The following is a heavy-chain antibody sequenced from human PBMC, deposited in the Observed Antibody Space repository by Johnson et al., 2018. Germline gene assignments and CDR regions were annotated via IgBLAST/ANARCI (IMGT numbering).Heavy chain of an antibody. J-gene: IGHJ5*02. CDR2: ISWNRGSI. CDR3: AGDGLSAACGGDCYPGLFDP. V-gene: IGHV3-9*01. Sequence: VQLVQSGGGVVQPGRSLRLSCAASGFTFDDYAMHWVRHAPGKGLEWVSGISWNRGSIGYADSVKGRFTISRDNAKHSLYLQMNSLGDEETAVYYCAGDGLSAACGGDCYPGLFDPWGQGTLVTVSS. CDR1: GFTFDDYA. D-gene: IGHD2-21*02.